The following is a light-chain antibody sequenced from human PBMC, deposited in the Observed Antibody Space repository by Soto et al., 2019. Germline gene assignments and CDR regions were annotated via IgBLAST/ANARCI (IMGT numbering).Light chain of an antibody. Sequence: QSVLTQPASVSGSPGQSITISCTGTSSDVSGYNYVSWYQQHPGKAHKLMIYDVSNRPSGVSNRFSGSKSGNTASLTISGLQAKDEADYYCSSYTSSSTPLYVFGTGTKVTVL. CDR2: DVS. J-gene: IGLJ1*01. V-gene: IGLV2-14*01. CDR1: SSDVSGYNY. CDR3: SSYTSSSTPLYV.